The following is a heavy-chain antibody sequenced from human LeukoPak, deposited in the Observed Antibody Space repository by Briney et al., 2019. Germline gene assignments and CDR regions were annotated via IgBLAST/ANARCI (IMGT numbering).Heavy chain of an antibody. Sequence: PSETLSLTCTVSGGSISSSSYYWGWIRQPPGKGQEWIGSIYYSGSTYYNPSLKSRVTISVDTSKNQFSLKLSSVTAADTAVYYCASRYCSSTSCYGWAGLDIWGQGTMVTVSS. CDR3: ASRYCSSTSCYGWAGLDI. CDR2: IYYSGST. V-gene: IGHV4-39*07. CDR1: GGSISSSSYY. J-gene: IGHJ3*02. D-gene: IGHD2-2*01.